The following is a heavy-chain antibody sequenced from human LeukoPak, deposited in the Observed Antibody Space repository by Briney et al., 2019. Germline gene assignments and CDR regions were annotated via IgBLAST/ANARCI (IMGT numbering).Heavy chain of an antibody. D-gene: IGHD5-24*01. CDR3: ARSHRDPYNIDF. CDR2: IYFIGST. J-gene: IGHJ4*02. V-gene: IGHV4-39*01. Sequence: KPSETLSLTFTVSGXSISRSTDFWGWIRQPPGKGLEGIGSIYFIGSTYYNPSLKSRVTISVDTSKNQFSLKLSSVTAADTAVYYCARSHRDPYNIDFWGQGTLVTVSS. CDR1: GXSISRSTDF.